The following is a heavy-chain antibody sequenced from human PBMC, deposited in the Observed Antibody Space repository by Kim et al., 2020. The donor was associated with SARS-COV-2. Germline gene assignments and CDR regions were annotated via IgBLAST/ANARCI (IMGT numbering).Heavy chain of an antibody. CDR3: AREGHSSGRAGTFDY. J-gene: IGHJ4*02. V-gene: IGHV3-30*01. Sequence: ESVKGRFTASRDNSQTTWFLQIDSLRAEDTAVYYCAREGHSSGRAGTFDYWGQGTLVTVSS. D-gene: IGHD6-19*01.